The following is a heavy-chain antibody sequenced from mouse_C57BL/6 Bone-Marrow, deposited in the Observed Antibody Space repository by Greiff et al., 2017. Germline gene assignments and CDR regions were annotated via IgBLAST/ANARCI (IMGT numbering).Heavy chain of an antibody. CDR1: GFTFSSYA. J-gene: IGHJ4*01. CDR2: ISDGGSYT. D-gene: IGHD2-3*01. Sequence: VQLKESGGGLVKPGGSLKLSCAASGFTFSSYAMSWVRQTPEQRLEWVATISDGGSYTSYPDNVKARFPISRDHAKHNLYLQMSHLKSEDTAMYYCASDFYEGDYWGQGTSGTVSS. V-gene: IGHV5-4*01. CDR3: ASDFYEGDY.